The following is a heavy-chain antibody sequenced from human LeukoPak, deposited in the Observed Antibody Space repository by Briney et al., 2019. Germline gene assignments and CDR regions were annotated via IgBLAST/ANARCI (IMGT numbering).Heavy chain of an antibody. CDR3: ARGYCRSTSCHEPPLYGMDV. D-gene: IGHD2-2*01. J-gene: IGHJ6*02. CDR1: GYTFTNYG. Sequence: ASVKDSSKASGYTFTNYGFSWVRQAPGQGLEWMGWISTYSGNTNYAQQLQGRVTMTSDTSTSTVYMELRSLRSDDTAVYYCARGYCRSTSCHEPPLYGMDVWGQGPTVTVS. V-gene: IGHV1-18*04. CDR2: ISTYSGNT.